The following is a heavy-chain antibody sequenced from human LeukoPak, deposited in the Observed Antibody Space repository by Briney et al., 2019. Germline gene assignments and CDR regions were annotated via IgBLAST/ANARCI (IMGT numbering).Heavy chain of an antibody. J-gene: IGHJ4*02. V-gene: IGHV1-18*01. CDR1: GGTFSSYA. CDR3: ARERGREGFDY. Sequence: GASVKVSCKASGGTFSSYAISWVRQAPGQGLEWMGWISAYNGNTNYAQKLQGRVTMTTDTSTSTAYMELRSLRSDDTAVYYCARERGREGFDYWGQGTLVTVSS. CDR2: ISAYNGNT. D-gene: IGHD1-26*01.